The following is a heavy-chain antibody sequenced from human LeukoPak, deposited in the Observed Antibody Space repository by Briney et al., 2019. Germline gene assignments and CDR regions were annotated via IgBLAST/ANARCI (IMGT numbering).Heavy chain of an antibody. CDR3: ARTYSSGVSWFDP. CDR1: GFTVSSSY. V-gene: IGHV3-53*01. J-gene: IGHJ5*02. Sequence: PGGSLRLSRAASGFTVSSSYMSWVRQAPGKGLEWVSVIYSDTRTYYADSVKGRFTISSDNSKNTLYLQMNSLRAEDTAVYYCARTYSSGVSWFDPWGQGTLVTVSS. CDR2: IYSDTRT. D-gene: IGHD6-19*01.